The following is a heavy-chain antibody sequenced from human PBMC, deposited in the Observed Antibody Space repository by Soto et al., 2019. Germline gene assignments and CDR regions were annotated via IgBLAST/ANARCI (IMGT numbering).Heavy chain of an antibody. CDR1: GFTFSIYG. CDR2: ISYDGSNK. J-gene: IGHJ4*02. V-gene: IGHV3-30*18. D-gene: IGHD2-2*01. CDR3: AKDPVPAAIREYFDY. Sequence: GGSLRPSCAASGFTFSIYGMHWVRHAPGKGLEWVAVISYDGSNKYYADSVKGRFTISRDNSKNTLYLQMNSLRAEDTAVYYCAKDPVPAAIREYFDYWGQGTLVTVSS.